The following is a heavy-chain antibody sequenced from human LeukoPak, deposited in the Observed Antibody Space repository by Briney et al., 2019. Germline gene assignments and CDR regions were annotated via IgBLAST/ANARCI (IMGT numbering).Heavy chain of an antibody. CDR2: ISAYNGNT. V-gene: IGHV1-18*04. CDR3: ARGSNYDYVWGSYRPDYYFDY. J-gene: IGHJ4*02. CDR1: GYTFTSYG. D-gene: IGHD3-16*02. Sequence: ASVEVSCKASGYTFTSYGISWVRQAPGQGLEWMGWISAYNGNTNYAQKLQGRVTMTTDTSTSTAYMELRSLRSDDTAVYYCARGSNYDYVWGSYRPDYYFDYWGQGTLVTVSS.